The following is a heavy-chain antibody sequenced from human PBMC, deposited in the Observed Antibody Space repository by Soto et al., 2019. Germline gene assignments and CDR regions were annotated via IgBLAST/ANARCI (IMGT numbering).Heavy chain of an antibody. CDR1: GFTFDDYA. V-gene: IGHV3-9*01. J-gene: IGHJ1*01. CDR3: VKDESFNCYSGHFRH. CDR2: INWNSGSI. Sequence: EVQLVESGGGLVQPGRSLRLSCAASGFTFDDYAMHWVRQVPGKGLERVSGINWNSGSIGYGDSVKGRFAISRDNAKNSLHLQMNSLSAEDTSFYYCVKDESFNCYSGHFRHWGQGTLVTVAS. D-gene: IGHD1-1*01.